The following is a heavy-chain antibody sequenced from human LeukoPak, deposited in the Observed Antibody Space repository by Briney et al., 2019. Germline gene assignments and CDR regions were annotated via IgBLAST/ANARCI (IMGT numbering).Heavy chain of an antibody. CDR2: SSAYNGNT. Sequence: GASVKVSCKASGYTFTSYAITWVRQAPGQGLEWMGWSSAYNGNTNYAQKLQGRVTMTTDTSTSTAYMQLRSLRSDDTAVYYCARSPPDSSGYYYVSYFDFWGQGTLVTVSS. CDR3: ARSPPDSSGYYYVSYFDF. J-gene: IGHJ4*02. V-gene: IGHV1-18*01. CDR1: GYTFTSYA. D-gene: IGHD3-22*01.